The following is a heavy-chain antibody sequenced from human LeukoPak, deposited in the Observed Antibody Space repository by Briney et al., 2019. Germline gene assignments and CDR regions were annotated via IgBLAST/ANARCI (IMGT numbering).Heavy chain of an antibody. D-gene: IGHD3-10*01. Sequence: ASVKVSCKASGYTFTSYGISWVRQAPGQGLEWMGWISAYNGNTNYAQKLQGRVTMTTDTSTSTAYMELRSLRSEDTAVYYCARGNMVRGVYYYYMDVWGKGTTVTISS. V-gene: IGHV1-18*01. CDR1: GYTFTSYG. J-gene: IGHJ6*03. CDR2: ISAYNGNT. CDR3: ARGNMVRGVYYYYMDV.